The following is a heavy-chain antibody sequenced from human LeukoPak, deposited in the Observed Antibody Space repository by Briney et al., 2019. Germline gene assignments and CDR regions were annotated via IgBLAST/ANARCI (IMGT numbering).Heavy chain of an antibody. Sequence: WGSLRLSCTASGFIFTSYGMNWVRKAPGKGLEWVSFISSSGSNIFYADSVKGRFTISRDQAKDSVFLRMNSLRAEDTALYFCARDAVMGATPFYFDSWGQGALVTVSS. D-gene: IGHD1-26*01. CDR2: ISSSGSNI. CDR3: ARDAVMGATPFYFDS. V-gene: IGHV3-21*04. J-gene: IGHJ4*02. CDR1: GFIFTSYG.